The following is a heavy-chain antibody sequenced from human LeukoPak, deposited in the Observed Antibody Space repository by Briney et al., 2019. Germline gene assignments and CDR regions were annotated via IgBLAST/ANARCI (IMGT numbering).Heavy chain of an antibody. CDR3: ARVVTKYSGSYGYHFDY. CDR1: GFTFSSYE. Sequence: GGSLRLSCAASGFTFSSYEMNWVRQAPGKGLEWVSYISSSGSTIYYADSVKGRFTISRDNAKNSLYLQMNSLRAEDTAVYYCARVVTKYSGSYGYHFDYWGQGTLVTVSS. V-gene: IGHV3-48*03. D-gene: IGHD1-26*01. CDR2: ISSSGSTI. J-gene: IGHJ4*02.